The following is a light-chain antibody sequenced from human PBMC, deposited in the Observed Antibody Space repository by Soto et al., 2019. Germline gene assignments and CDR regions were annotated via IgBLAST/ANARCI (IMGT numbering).Light chain of an antibody. J-gene: IGKJ5*01. Sequence: EIVLTQSPATLSLSPGERATLSCRASQSVSSYLAWSQQKPGQAPRLLIYDASNRATGIPARFSGSGSGTDFTLTSSSLEPEDFATYYCQQRSKWPLTFGQGTRLEIK. CDR1: QSVSSY. V-gene: IGKV3-11*01. CDR2: DAS. CDR3: QQRSKWPLT.